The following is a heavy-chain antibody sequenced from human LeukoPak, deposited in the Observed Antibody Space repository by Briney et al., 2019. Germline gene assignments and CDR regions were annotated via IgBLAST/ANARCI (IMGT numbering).Heavy chain of an antibody. CDR3: ARGSAVRVVRGVIIIY. J-gene: IGHJ4*02. CDR1: GGSFSGYY. D-gene: IGHD3-10*01. Sequence: PSETLSLTCAVYGGSFSGYYWSWIRQPPGKGLEWIGEINHSGSTNYNPSLKSRATISVDTSKNQFSLKLSSVTAADTAVYYCARGSAVRVVRGVIIIYWGQGTLVTVSS. CDR2: INHSGST. V-gene: IGHV4-34*01.